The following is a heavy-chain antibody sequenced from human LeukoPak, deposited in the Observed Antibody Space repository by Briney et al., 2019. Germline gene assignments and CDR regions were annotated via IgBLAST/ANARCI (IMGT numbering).Heavy chain of an antibody. J-gene: IGHJ4*02. D-gene: IGHD3-22*01. CDR3: ATQTITLVVVISPFDY. CDR1: GFTLNTYP. V-gene: IGHV3-30*02. Sequence: GGSLSLSCAASGFTLNTYPMHWVRQAPGKGLEWVALIQDDGAKTNYAAAVRGRFTISRDNSSSTVYLQMNSLKPDDTAVYYCATQTITLVVVISPFDYWGQGALVTVSS. CDR2: IQDDGAKT.